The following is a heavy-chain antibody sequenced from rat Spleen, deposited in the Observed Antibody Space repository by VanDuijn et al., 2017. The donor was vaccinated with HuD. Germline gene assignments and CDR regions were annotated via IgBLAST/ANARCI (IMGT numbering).Heavy chain of an antibody. D-gene: IGHD1-11*01. CDR1: GFSLNSYH. J-gene: IGHJ2*01. Sequence: QVQLKESGPGLVQPSQTLSLTCTVSGFSLNSYHVNWVRQPPGKGLEGMGIIWGNGNTNYISALKSRLSISRDTSTSQVFLKMNNLQAEDTAMYFCAREDYGGYRYWGQGVMVTVSS. CDR2: IWGNGNT. CDR3: AREDYGGYRY. V-gene: IGHV2S61*01.